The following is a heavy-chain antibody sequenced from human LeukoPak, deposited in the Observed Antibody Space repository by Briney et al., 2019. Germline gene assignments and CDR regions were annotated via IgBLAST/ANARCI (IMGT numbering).Heavy chain of an antibody. CDR3: AREGRRDGYKNEAFDI. V-gene: IGHV1-8*01. CDR1: GYTFTSYD. D-gene: IGHD5-24*01. J-gene: IGHJ3*02. Sequence: ASVKVSCKASGYTFTSYDINWVRQATGQGLEWMGWMNHNSGKTGYAQKFQGRVTMTRNTSISTAYMELSSLRSEDTAVYYCAREGRRDGYKNEAFDIWGQGTMVTVSS. CDR2: MNHNSGKT.